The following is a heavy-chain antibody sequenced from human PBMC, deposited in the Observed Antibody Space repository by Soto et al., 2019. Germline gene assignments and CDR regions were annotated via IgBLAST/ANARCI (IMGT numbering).Heavy chain of an antibody. V-gene: IGHV1-3*01. CDR3: ARDALYRNGYYLGEPYGS. Sequence: ASVKVSCKASGYSFINNAVHWVRQAPGQRLEWMGWINPANGITKYSQKFQGRVSITSDTSATTAYMELSSLTSEDTAVYYCARDALYRNGYYLGEPYGSWGRGTLGAVSS. CDR2: INPANGIT. CDR1: GYSFINNA. D-gene: IGHD3-22*01. J-gene: IGHJ4*02.